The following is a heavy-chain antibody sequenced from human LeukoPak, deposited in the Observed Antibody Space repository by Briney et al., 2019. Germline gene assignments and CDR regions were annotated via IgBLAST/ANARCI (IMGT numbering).Heavy chain of an antibody. CDR1: GGTFSSYA. CDR2: IIPIFGTA. CDR3: ARDSGYYDSSGYYY. D-gene: IGHD3-22*01. Sequence: SVKVSCKASGGTFSSYAISWVRQPPGQGLEWMGGIIPIFGTANYAQKFQGRVTITADESTSTAYMELSSLRSEDTAVYYCARDSGYYDSSGYYYWGQGTLVTVSS. V-gene: IGHV1-69*13. J-gene: IGHJ4*02.